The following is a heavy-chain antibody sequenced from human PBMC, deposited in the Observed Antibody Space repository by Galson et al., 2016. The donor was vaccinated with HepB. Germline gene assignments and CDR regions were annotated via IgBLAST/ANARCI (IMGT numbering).Heavy chain of an antibody. CDR2: LSLIFRQQ. Sequence: SVKVSCKASGGTFSTYAISWVRQAPGQGLEWMGGLSLIFRQQTYPQRFQGRVTITADESTSTAYMELSSLRSEDTAVYYCAGRHSGYTGGYDYWGQGTLVTVSS. CDR1: GGTFSTYA. D-gene: IGHD5-12*01. J-gene: IGHJ4*02. V-gene: IGHV1-69*13. CDR3: AGRHSGYTGGYDY.